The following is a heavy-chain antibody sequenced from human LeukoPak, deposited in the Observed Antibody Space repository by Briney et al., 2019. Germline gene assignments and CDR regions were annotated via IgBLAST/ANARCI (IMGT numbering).Heavy chain of an antibody. CDR2: IYYSGST. V-gene: IGHV4-59*08. CDR3: ARHGAAAGYFDY. J-gene: IGHJ4*02. D-gene: IGHD6-13*01. Sequence: PSETLSLTCTVSGGSISSYYWSWIRQPPGKGLGWIGYIYYSGSTNYNPSLKSRVTISVDTSKNQFSLKLSSVTAADTAVYYCARHGAAAGYFDYWGQGTLVTVSS. CDR1: GGSISSYY.